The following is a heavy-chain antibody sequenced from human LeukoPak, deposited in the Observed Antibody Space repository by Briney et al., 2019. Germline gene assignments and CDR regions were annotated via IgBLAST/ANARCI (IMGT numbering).Heavy chain of an antibody. CDR1: GFTFSSYG. CDR3: AKGCSSTSCSMDV. J-gene: IGHJ6*04. D-gene: IGHD2-2*01. CDR2: IRYDGSNK. V-gene: IGHV3-30*02. Sequence: GGSLRLSCVASGFTFSSYGMHWVRQAPGKGLEWVAFIRYDGSNKYYADSVKGRFTISRDNSKNTLYLQMNSLRAEDTAVYYCAKGCSSTSCSMDVWGKGTTVTVSS.